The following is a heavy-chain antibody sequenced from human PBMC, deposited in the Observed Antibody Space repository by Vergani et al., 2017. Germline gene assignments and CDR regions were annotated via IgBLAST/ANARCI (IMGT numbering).Heavy chain of an antibody. V-gene: IGHV3-33*06. Sequence: QVQLVESGGGVVQPGRSLRLSCAASGFTFSSYGMHWVRQAPGKGLEWVAVIWYDGSNKYYADSVKGRFTISRDNSKNTLYLQMNSLRAEDTAVYYCAKHYYDSSGYSRYYYYYGMDVWGQGTTVTVSS. J-gene: IGHJ6*02. CDR2: IWYDGSNK. D-gene: IGHD3-22*01. CDR3: AKHYYDSSGYSRYYYYYGMDV. CDR1: GFTFSSYG.